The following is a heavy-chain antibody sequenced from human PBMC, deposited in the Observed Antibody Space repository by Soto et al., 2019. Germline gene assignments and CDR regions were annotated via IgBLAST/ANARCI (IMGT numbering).Heavy chain of an antibody. Sequence: GGSLRLSCAASGFTVSSNYMSWVRQAPGKGLEWVSVIYSGGSTYYADSVKGRFTISRDNSKNTLYLQMNSLRAEDTAVYYCARDRSGYVYYYYGMDVWGQGTTVTVSS. CDR2: IYSGGST. CDR3: ARDRSGYVYYYYGMDV. CDR1: GFTVSSNY. J-gene: IGHJ6*02. D-gene: IGHD5-12*01. V-gene: IGHV3-66*01.